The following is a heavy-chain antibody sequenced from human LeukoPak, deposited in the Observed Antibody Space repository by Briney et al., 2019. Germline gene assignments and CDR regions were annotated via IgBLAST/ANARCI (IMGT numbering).Heavy chain of an antibody. J-gene: IGHJ4*02. V-gene: IGHV3-30*03. CDR2: ISYDGSNK. D-gene: IGHD5-12*01. CDR1: GFTFSSYG. CDR3: ARGRYTGYEYDY. Sequence: GGSLRLSCAASGFTFSSYGMHWVRQAPGKGLEWVAIISYDGSNKYYADSVQGRFTISRDNSKNTLYLQMNSLRAEDTAVYYCARGRYTGYEYDYWGQGTLVAVSS.